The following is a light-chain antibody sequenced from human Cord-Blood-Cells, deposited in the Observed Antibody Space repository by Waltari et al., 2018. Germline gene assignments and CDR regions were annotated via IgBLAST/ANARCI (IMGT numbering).Light chain of an antibody. CDR3: QQRSNWLFT. J-gene: IGKJ3*01. CDR2: EAT. CDR1: QSVSSY. V-gene: IGKV3-11*01. Sequence: ELVFTQSPSPLSLSPRERPTLACRASQSVSSYLAWYQQKPGQAPTLLIYEATNRATGIPARFSGSGSGTDFTHTISSLEPEDVAVYYCQQRSNWLFTFGPGTKVDIK.